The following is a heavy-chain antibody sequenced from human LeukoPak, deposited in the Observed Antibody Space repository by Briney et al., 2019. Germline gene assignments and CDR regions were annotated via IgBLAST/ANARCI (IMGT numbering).Heavy chain of an antibody. J-gene: IGHJ6*03. CDR2: MNPNSGNT. CDR1: GYTFTSYD. D-gene: IGHD2-2*01. CDR3: ARGGRIVVVPAAMQDYYYYYMDV. V-gene: IGHV1-8*03. Sequence: GASVKVSCKASGYTFTSYDINWVRQATGQGLEWMGWMNPNSGNTGYARKFQGRVTITRNTSISTAYMELSSLRSEDTAVYYCARGGRIVVVPAAMQDYYYYYMDVWGKGTTVTVSS.